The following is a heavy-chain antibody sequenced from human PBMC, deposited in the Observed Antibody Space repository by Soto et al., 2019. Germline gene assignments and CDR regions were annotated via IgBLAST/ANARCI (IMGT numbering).Heavy chain of an antibody. CDR3: AREIVTIFGVVTFYGMDV. J-gene: IGHJ6*02. V-gene: IGHV4-34*04. CDR2: INHSGST. D-gene: IGHD3-3*01. CDR1: GGSFSGYY. Sequence: QVQLQQWGAGLLKPSETLSLTCAVYGGSFSGYYWCWIRQPPGKGLEWVGEINHSGSTNNNPSLKSRGTISVGTSKSQFSLKLSSVTAADTAVYYCAREIVTIFGVVTFYGMDVWGQGTTVTVSS.